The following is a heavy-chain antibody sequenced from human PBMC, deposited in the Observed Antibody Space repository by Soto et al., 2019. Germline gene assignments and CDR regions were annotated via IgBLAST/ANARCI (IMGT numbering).Heavy chain of an antibody. CDR2: ISAYNGNT. Sequence: ASVKVSWKASGYTFTSYGISWVRQAPGQGLEWMGWISAYNGNTNYAQKLQGRVTMTTDTSTSTAYMELRSLRSDDTAVYYCARIWFGELWFDPWGQGTLVTVSS. V-gene: IGHV1-18*01. CDR1: GYTFTSYG. J-gene: IGHJ5*02. CDR3: ARIWFGELWFDP. D-gene: IGHD3-10*01.